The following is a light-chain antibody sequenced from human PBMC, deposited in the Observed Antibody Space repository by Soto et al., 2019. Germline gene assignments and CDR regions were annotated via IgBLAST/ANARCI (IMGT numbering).Light chain of an antibody. V-gene: IGLV1-44*01. Sequence: QSVLTQPPSESGAPGQRVTISCSGSRSNIGSNTVNWYQHLPGTAPKFLIYSNNQRPSGVPKRFSASKSGTSASLAISGLQSEDEADYYCATWDDSLNGHVVLGGGTKLTVL. CDR2: SNN. J-gene: IGLJ2*01. CDR1: RSNIGSNT. CDR3: ATWDDSLNGHVV.